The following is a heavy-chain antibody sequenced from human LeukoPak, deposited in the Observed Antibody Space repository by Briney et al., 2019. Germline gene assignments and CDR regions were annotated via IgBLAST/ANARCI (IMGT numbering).Heavy chain of an antibody. CDR2: IYYSGST. CDR1: GGSISSSSYY. V-gene: IGHV4-39*01. Sequence: PSETLSLTCTVSGGSISSSSYYWGWIRQPPGKGLEWIGSIYYSGSTYYNPSLKSRVTISVDTSKNLFSLKLSAVTAAHTTVYFCARQNGPDSSFDYWGQGTLVTVSS. CDR3: ARQNGPDSSFDY. J-gene: IGHJ4*02. D-gene: IGHD2-15*01.